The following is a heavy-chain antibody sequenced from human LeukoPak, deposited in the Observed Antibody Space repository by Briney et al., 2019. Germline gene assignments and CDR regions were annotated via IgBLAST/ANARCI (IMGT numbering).Heavy chain of an antibody. D-gene: IGHD3-9*01. J-gene: IGHJ5*02. CDR1: GFTFSSYA. CDR3: AKFRKGLRYFDWLSGNWFDP. Sequence: PGGSLRLSCAASGFTFSSYAMSWVRQAPGKGLEWVSAISGSGGSTYYADSVKGRFTISRDNSKNTLYLQLNSLRAEDTAVYYCAKFRKGLRYFDWLSGNWFDPWGQGTLVTVSS. CDR2: ISGSGGST. V-gene: IGHV3-23*01.